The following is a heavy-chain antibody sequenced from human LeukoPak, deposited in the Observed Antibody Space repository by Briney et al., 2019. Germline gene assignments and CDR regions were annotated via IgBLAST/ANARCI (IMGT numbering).Heavy chain of an antibody. Sequence: AASVKVSCKASGYTFSDFYIHWVRQAPGQGLEYVGWITTKSGDTYSPQRFQGRVTMTRDASISTAYMELSSLRSDDTAVYFCARVRLADERAWAYWGQGTLVTVSS. D-gene: IGHD3-3*02. CDR2: ITTKSGDT. CDR1: GYTFSDFY. CDR3: ARVRLADERAWAY. V-gene: IGHV1-2*02. J-gene: IGHJ4*02.